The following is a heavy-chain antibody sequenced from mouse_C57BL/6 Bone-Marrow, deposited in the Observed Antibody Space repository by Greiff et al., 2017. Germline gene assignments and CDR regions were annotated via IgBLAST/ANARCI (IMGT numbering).Heavy chain of an antibody. Sequence: EVQLQQSVAELVRPGASVKLSCTASGFNIKTTHLHWVKQRPDQNLEWIGRIDPADGNTKSAPKFQGKATITADTSSNTAYLQRSSLTSEDTAIYYCARHGNYEMDYWGQGTSVTVSS. D-gene: IGHD2-1*01. V-gene: IGHV14-3*01. CDR1: GFNIKTTH. CDR2: IDPADGNT. J-gene: IGHJ4*01. CDR3: ARHGNYEMDY.